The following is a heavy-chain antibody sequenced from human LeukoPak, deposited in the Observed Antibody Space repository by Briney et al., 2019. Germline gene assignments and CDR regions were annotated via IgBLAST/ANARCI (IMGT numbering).Heavy chain of an antibody. Sequence: GGSLRLSCAASGFTFSIYSLNWVRQAPGKGLEWVSYIGRSGDRTTHYADSVKGRFTISRDNAKNSLLLQMNSLRAEDTAVYYCATPPLSGSGSSRPLAGVDVWGQGTTVTVSS. V-gene: IGHV3-48*04. D-gene: IGHD3-10*01. J-gene: IGHJ6*02. CDR1: GFTFSIYS. CDR3: ATPPLSGSGSSRPLAGVDV. CDR2: IGRSGDRTT.